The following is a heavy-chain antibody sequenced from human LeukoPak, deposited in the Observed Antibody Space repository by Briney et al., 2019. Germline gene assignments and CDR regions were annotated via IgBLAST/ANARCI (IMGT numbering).Heavy chain of an antibody. CDR1: GFTFSSYA. D-gene: IGHD1-26*01. CDR3: AKDQYSGSYQLDF. V-gene: IGHV3-30-3*01. Sequence: PGGSLRLSCAASGFTFSSYAMHWVRQAPGKGLEWVAVISYDGSNKYYADSVKGRFTISRDNSKNTEYLQMNSLRAEDTAVYYCAKDQYSGSYQLDFWGQGTLVTVSS. J-gene: IGHJ4*02. CDR2: ISYDGSNK.